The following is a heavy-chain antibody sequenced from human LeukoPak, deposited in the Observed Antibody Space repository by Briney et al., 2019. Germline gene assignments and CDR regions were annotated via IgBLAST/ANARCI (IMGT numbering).Heavy chain of an antibody. Sequence: GGSLRLSCAASGFTFSSYGMHWVRQAPGKGLEWVAAISWDGNNKYYADSVKGRFTISRDNSKNTLYLQMNSLRAEDTAVYYCAKDFGSGWYYFDYWGQGALVPVSS. V-gene: IGHV3-30*18. CDR3: AKDFGSGWYYFDY. J-gene: IGHJ4*02. D-gene: IGHD6-19*01. CDR2: ISWDGNNK. CDR1: GFTFSSYG.